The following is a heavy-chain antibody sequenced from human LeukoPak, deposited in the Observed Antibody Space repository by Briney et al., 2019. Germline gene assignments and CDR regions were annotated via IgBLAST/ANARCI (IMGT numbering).Heavy chain of an antibody. CDR2: INHSGST. CDR3: ARVLNSYGFLGTAYYFDY. Sequence: SETLSLTCAVYGGSFSGYYWSWIRQPPGKGLEWIGEINHSGSTNYNPSLKSRVTISVDTSKNQFSLKLSSVTAADTAVYYCARVLNSYGFLGTAYYFDYWGQGTLVTVSS. CDR1: GGSFSGYY. D-gene: IGHD5-18*01. V-gene: IGHV4-34*01. J-gene: IGHJ4*02.